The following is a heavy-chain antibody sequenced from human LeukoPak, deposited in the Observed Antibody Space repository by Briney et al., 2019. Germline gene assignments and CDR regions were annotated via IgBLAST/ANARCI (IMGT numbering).Heavy chain of an antibody. CDR2: ISSSSSYI. D-gene: IGHD6-19*01. Sequence: GGSLRLSCAASGFTFSSHSMNWVRQAPGKGLEWVSSISSSSSYIYYADSVKGRFTISRDNAKNSLYLQMNSLRAEDTAVYYCAREVNAVAHYWGQGTLVTVSS. CDR3: AREVNAVAHY. V-gene: IGHV3-21*01. CDR1: GFTFSSHS. J-gene: IGHJ4*02.